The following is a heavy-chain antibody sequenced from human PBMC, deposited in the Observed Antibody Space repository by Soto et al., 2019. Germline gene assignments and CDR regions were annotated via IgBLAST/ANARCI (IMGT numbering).Heavy chain of an antibody. CDR2: ISTYNGNT. D-gene: IGHD2-15*01. CDR1: GYTFTSYG. V-gene: IGHV1-18*01. Sequence: QVQLVQSGAEVKKPGASVKVSCKASGYTFTSYGISWVRQAPGQGLEWMGRISTYNGNTKYAQRFQGRVTMTTDTSTKTAYTELRSLTYDDTAVYFCTRDPGNSSTRHQAFDSWGHGTMVPASS. CDR3: TRDPGNSSTRHQAFDS. J-gene: IGHJ3*02.